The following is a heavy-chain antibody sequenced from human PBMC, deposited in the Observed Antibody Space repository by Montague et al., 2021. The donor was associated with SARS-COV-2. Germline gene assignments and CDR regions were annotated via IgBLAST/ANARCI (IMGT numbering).Heavy chain of an antibody. CDR3: ASERSYGSGSYYNPFLLVGY. D-gene: IGHD3-10*01. CDR2: IYYSGST. CDR1: GGSIGSSSYY. Sequence: SETLSLTCTVSGGSIGSSSYYWGWIRQPPGKGLEWIGSIYYSGSTYYNPSLKSRVTISVDTSKNQFSLKLSSVTAADTAVYYCASERSYGSGSYYNPFLLVGYWGQGTLVTVSS. J-gene: IGHJ4*02. V-gene: IGHV4-39*01.